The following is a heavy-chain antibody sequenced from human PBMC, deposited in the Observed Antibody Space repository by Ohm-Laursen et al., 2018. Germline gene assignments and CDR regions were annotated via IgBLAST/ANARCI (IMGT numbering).Heavy chain of an antibody. V-gene: IGHV3-30*18. D-gene: IGHD1-14*01. CDR2: ISYDGSNE. Sequence: SLRLSCTASGFTFSSYGMHWVRQAPGKGLDWVAVISYDGSNEYYADSVKGRFTISRDNSKNTLYLQMNSLRAEDTAVYYCAKAHLKNLDYWGQGSLVTVSS. CDR1: GFTFSSYG. CDR3: AKAHLKNLDY. J-gene: IGHJ4*02.